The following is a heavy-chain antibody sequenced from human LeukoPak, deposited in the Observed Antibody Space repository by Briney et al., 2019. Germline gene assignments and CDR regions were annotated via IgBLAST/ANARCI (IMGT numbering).Heavy chain of an antibody. CDR3: TRYSSSGLDY. D-gene: IGHD6-13*01. CDR1: GFTFSGSA. CDR2: IRSKANSYAT. J-gene: IGHJ4*02. Sequence: GGSLRLSCAASGFTFSGSAMHWVRQASGKGLEWVGRIRSKANSYATAYAASAKGRFTISRDDSKNTAYLQMNSLKTEDTAVYYCTRYSSSGLDYWGQGTLVTVSS. V-gene: IGHV3-73*01.